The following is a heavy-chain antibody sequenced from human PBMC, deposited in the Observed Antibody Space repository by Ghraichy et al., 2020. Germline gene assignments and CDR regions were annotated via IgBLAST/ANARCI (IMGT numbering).Heavy chain of an antibody. D-gene: IGHD1/OR15-1a*01. CDR2: ISNSGNTI. Sequence: GVLRLSCAASGFTFSDHEMIWIRQAPGRGLEWVSHISNSGNTIYYADSVKGRFTTSRDNAKNSLYLQVNSLRAEDTAVYYCAKQKGTDWGQGTLVTGSS. CDR1: GFTFSDHE. V-gene: IGHV3-11*01. CDR3: AKQKGTD. J-gene: IGHJ4*02.